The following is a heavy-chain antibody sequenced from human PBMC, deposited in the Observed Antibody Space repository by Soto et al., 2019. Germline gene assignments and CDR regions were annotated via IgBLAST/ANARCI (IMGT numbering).Heavy chain of an antibody. V-gene: IGHV4-31*03. CDR3: ARNGYTYGMDV. D-gene: IGHD5-18*01. CDR2: IYYSGIS. Sequence: SETLSLTCTVSGGSTSGGGFYWSWIRQHPGKGLEWIGYIYYSGISYYNPSLKSRVSISLDTSRNQFSMTLNSVTAADTAVYYCARNGYTYGMDVWGQGATVTVSS. J-gene: IGHJ6*02. CDR1: GGSTSGGGFY.